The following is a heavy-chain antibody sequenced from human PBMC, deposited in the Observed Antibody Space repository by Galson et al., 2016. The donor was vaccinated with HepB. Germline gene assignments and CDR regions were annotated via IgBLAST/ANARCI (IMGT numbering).Heavy chain of an antibody. CDR3: ARVSDIVDV. CDR2: IYYSGTT. V-gene: IGHV4-31*03. Sequence: TLSLTCSVSGYSISDGGYYWSWIRQHPGKGLEWIGFIYYSGTTNYNPSLESRFTISVDTSKNQFFLRLTSVTAADTAVYYCARVSDIVDVWGPGTTVIVSS. CDR1: GYSISDGGYY. D-gene: IGHD3-10*01. J-gene: IGHJ6*02.